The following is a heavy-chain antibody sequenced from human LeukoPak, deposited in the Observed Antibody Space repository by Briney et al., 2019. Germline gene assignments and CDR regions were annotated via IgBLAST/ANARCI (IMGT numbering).Heavy chain of an antibody. D-gene: IGHD4-11*01. CDR1: GFTFSSYW. V-gene: IGHV3-7*01. CDR3: ARVSRDFYSNYYYYYGMDV. Sequence: GGSLRLSCAASGFTFSSYWMSWVRQAPGKGLEWVANIKQDGSEKYYVDSVKGRFTISRDNAKNSLYLQMNSLRAEDTAVYYCARVSRDFYSNYYYYYGMDVWGQGTTVTVSS. CDR2: IKQDGSEK. J-gene: IGHJ6*02.